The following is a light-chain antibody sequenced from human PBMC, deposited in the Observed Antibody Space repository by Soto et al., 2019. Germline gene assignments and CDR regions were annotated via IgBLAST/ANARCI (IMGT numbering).Light chain of an antibody. CDR3: QQYGGSRWT. CDR1: QSVSSTY. CDR2: GAS. V-gene: IGKV3-20*01. J-gene: IGKJ1*01. Sequence: EIVLTQSPCTLSLSPGERVTLSCRASQSVSSTYLAWYQQKPGQAPRPLIYGASNRATGIPDRFSGSGSGTDFTLTISRLEPEDFAVYYCQQYGGSRWTFGQGTRVDI.